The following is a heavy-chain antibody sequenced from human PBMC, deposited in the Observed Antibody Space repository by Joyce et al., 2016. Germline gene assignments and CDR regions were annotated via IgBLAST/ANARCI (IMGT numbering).Heavy chain of an antibody. CDR2: ISATGGST. CDR1: GFTFSSYA. Sequence: EVQLLASGGGLVQPGGSPRLSCAASGFTFSSYAMNWVRQTPGKGLEWVSAISATGGSTYYADSVKGRFTISRDSSKNTLYLQMNSLRAEDTAVYYCAKSSGSGSTYYFDFWGQGTLVTVSS. CDR3: AKSSGSGSTYYFDF. D-gene: IGHD3-10*01. J-gene: IGHJ4*02. V-gene: IGHV3-23*01.